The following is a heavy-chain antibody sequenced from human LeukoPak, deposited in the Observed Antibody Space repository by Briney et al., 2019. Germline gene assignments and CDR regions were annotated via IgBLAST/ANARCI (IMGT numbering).Heavy chain of an antibody. CDR1: GFTFNSYN. CDR3: ATIVVYSYDPYYFDY. D-gene: IGHD5-18*01. CDR2: ISPDSNTI. Sequence: GGSLRLSCAISGFTFNSYNMNWVRQAPGKGLEWISYISPDSNTIYYADSVKGRFTISRDNAKNSLYLQMNSLRAEDTAVYYCATIVVYSYDPYYFDYWGQGTLVTVSS. V-gene: IGHV3-48*04. J-gene: IGHJ4*02.